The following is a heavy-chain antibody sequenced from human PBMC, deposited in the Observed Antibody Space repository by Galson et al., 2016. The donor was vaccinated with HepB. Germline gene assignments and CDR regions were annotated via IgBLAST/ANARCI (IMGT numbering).Heavy chain of an antibody. CDR3: AKDGWFGELLYGHFDF. D-gene: IGHD3-10*01. CDR1: GFTFSSFA. V-gene: IGHV3-23*01. CDR2: ISGRGDRI. Sequence: SLRLSCAASGFTFSSFAMSWVRRVPGKGLEWVSAISGRGDRIRYAESVKGRFIISRDNSKNTLDVEMKNLRVEDTAVYYCAKDGWFGELLYGHFDFWGQGTLVTVSS. J-gene: IGHJ4*02.